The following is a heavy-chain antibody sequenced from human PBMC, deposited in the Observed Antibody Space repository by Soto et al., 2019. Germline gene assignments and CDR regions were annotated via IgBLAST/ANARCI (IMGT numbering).Heavy chain of an antibody. Sequence: SETLSLTCAVYCETFNNFYWNWIRQPPGKGLEWIGEINVSGTTNSNPSLKSRVSMSVDTSTHQFSLKLSSVTAADTAVYYCARGHVIAARPRWGDPWGQGILGTVS. CDR1: CETFNNFY. V-gene: IGHV4-34*01. CDR2: INVSGTT. CDR3: ARGHVIAARPRWGDP. J-gene: IGHJ5*02. D-gene: IGHD6-6*01.